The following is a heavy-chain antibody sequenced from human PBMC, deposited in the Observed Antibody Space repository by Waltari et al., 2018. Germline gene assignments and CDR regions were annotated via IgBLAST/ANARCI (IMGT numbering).Heavy chain of an antibody. J-gene: IGHJ4*02. D-gene: IGHD2-21*01. CDR3: AREYCGGECRLFDH. CDR1: RGAIPEQS. Sequence: VQSGAEVMKTGASVKVSSRVSRGAIPEQSIHWVRQAPGQGLEWMGWINPNGGATNYAQRFQGRITLTWDTSISTAYMEFRSLTSADTAVYFCAREYCGGECRLFDHWGPGTLVTVSS. CDR2: INPNGGAT. V-gene: IGHV1-2*02.